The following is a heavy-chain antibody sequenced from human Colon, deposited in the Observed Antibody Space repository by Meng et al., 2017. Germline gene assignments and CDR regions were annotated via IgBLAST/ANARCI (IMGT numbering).Heavy chain of an antibody. CDR1: GYSFRTYA. D-gene: IGHD2-21*02. CDR2: INMYTGDP. Sequence: QVQLVQSGSELKKPGGSVKVSCKASGYSFRTYAINWVRQAPGQGLQWMGWINMYTGDPSYVEGFAGRFVFSLDISVSTAYLQISSLKAEDTAVYFCVRHNGDSDFDYWGQGTLVTVSS. V-gene: IGHV7-4-1*02. J-gene: IGHJ4*02. CDR3: VRHNGDSDFDY.